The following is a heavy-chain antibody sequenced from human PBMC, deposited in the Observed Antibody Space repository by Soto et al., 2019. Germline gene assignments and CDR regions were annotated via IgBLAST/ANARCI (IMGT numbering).Heavy chain of an antibody. Sequence: PSETLSLTCAVYGGSFSGYYWSWIRQPPGKGLEWIGEINHSGSTNYNPSLKSRVTISVDTSKNQFSLKLSSVTAADTAVYYCARNKVLLWFGESHYYYYGMDVWGQGTTVTVSS. J-gene: IGHJ6*02. CDR1: GGSFSGYY. V-gene: IGHV4-34*01. CDR3: ARNKVLLWFGESHYYYYGMDV. D-gene: IGHD3-10*01. CDR2: INHSGST.